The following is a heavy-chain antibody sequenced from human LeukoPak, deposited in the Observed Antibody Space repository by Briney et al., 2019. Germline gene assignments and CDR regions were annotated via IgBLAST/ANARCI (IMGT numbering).Heavy chain of an antibody. J-gene: IGHJ4*02. V-gene: IGHV5-51*01. Sequence: LGESLKISCVGSGYRFSTYWIAWARQMPGKGLEWMGIIHSGDSNTVYSPSFQGQVTISVDKSISTAYLQWSSLKASDTAMYYCARHPIGTAMNPFDYWGQGTLVTVSS. CDR1: GYRFSTYW. CDR2: IHSGDSNT. CDR3: ARHPIGTAMNPFDY. D-gene: IGHD5-18*01.